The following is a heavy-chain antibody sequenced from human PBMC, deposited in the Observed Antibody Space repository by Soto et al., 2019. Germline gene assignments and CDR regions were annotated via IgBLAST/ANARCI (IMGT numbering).Heavy chain of an antibody. CDR3: ARGPQRVTANWFDP. D-gene: IGHD2-2*01. CDR1: GFTFCSYA. Sequence: SXKVSFKASGFTFCSYAISWLRQAPGQGLEWMGGIIPIFGTANYAQKFQGRVTITADESTSTAYMELSSLRSEDTAVYYCARGPQRVTANWFDPWGQGTLVTVSS. CDR2: IIPIFGTA. V-gene: IGHV1-69*13. J-gene: IGHJ5*02.